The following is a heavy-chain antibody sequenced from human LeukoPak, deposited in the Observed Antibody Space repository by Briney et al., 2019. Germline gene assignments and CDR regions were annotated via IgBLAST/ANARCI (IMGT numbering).Heavy chain of an antibody. CDR1: GYTFTSYG. J-gene: IGHJ4*02. V-gene: IGHV1-18*01. Sequence: ASVKVSCKASGYTFTSYGISWVRQAPGQGLEWMGWISAYNGNTNYAQKLQGRVTMTTDTSTSTAYMELRSLRSDDTAVYYCATGFLRNIQWYFLDYWGQGTLVTVSS. CDR2: ISAYNGNT. D-gene: IGHD1-14*01. CDR3: ATGFLRNIQWYFLDY.